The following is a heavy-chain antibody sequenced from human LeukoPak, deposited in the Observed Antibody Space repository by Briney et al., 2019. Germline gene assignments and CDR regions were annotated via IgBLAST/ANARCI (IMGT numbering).Heavy chain of an antibody. CDR2: INPNSGGT. CDR1: GYTFTGYY. D-gene: IGHD2-2*01. CDR3: ARASSTSSNWFDP. J-gene: IGHJ5*02. V-gene: IGHV1-2*04. Sequence: ASVKVSCKASGYTFTGYYMHWVRQDPGQGLEWMGWINPNSGGTNYAQKFQGWVTMTRDTSISTAYMELSRLRSDDTAVYYCARASSTSSNWFDPWGQGTLVTVSS.